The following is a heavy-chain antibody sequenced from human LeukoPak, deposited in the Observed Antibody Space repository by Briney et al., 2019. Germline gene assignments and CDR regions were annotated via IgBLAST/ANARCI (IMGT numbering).Heavy chain of an antibody. Sequence: ASVKVSCKASGYTFTGYYMHWVRQAPGKGLEWMGGFDPEDGETIYAQKFQGRVTMTEDTSTDTAYMELSSLRSEDTAVYYCATAGPLVRGVITTPFDYWGQGTLVTVSS. CDR3: ATAGPLVRGVITTPFDY. V-gene: IGHV1-24*01. CDR1: GYTFTGYY. D-gene: IGHD3-10*01. J-gene: IGHJ4*02. CDR2: FDPEDGET.